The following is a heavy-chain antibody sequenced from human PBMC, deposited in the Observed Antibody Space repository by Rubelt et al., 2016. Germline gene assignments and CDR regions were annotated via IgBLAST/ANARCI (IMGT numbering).Heavy chain of an antibody. CDR3: AKGITIFGPLGDGMDV. J-gene: IGHJ6*01. D-gene: IGHD3-3*01. CDR2: ISWDGGST. Sequence: GKGLEWVSLISWDGGSTYYADSVKGRFTISRDNSKNSLYLQMNSLRTEDTALYYCAKGITIFGPLGDGMDVWG. V-gene: IGHV3-43*01.